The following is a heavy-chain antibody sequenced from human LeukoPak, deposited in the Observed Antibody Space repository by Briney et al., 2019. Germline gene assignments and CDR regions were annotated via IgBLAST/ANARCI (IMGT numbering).Heavy chain of an antibody. J-gene: IGHJ3*02. CDR2: TYYRSKWYN. V-gene: IGHV6-1*01. CDR3: ARERLDAFDI. Sequence: SQSLSLTCAISGDSVSSNSAAWNWTRQSPSRGLEWLGRTYYRSKWYNDYAVSVKSRITINPDTSKNQFSLQLNSVTPEDTAVYYCARERLDAFDIWGQGTMVTVSS. D-gene: IGHD6-25*01. CDR1: GDSVSSNSAA.